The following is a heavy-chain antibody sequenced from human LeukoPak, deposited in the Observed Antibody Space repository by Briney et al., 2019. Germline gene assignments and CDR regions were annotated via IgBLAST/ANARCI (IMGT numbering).Heavy chain of an antibody. V-gene: IGHV3-21*01. J-gene: IGHJ4*02. D-gene: IGHD5-24*01. CDR3: ARVTGQMASTGDY. Sequence: PGGSLRLSCAASGFTFSSYAMSWVRQAPGKGLEWVSSISSSSSYIYYADSVKGRFTISRDNAKNSLYLQMNSLRAEDTAVYYCARVTGQMASTGDYWGQGTLVTVSS. CDR2: ISSSSSYI. CDR1: GFTFSSYA.